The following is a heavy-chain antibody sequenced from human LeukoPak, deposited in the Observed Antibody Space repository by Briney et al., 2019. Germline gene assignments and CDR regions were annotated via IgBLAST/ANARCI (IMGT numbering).Heavy chain of an antibody. J-gene: IGHJ4*02. CDR1: GGTFSSYA. V-gene: IGHV1-69*13. Sequence: SVKVSCKASGGTFSSYAISWVRQAPGQGLEWMGGIIPIFGTANYAQKFQGRVTITADESTSTAYMELSSLRSEDTAVYYCAKDVGYYYDSSEGYYFDYWGQGTLVTVSS. CDR3: AKDVGYYYDSSEGYYFDY. D-gene: IGHD3-22*01. CDR2: IIPIFGTA.